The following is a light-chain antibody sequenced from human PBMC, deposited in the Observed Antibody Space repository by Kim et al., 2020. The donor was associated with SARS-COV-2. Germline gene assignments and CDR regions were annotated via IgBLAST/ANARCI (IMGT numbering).Light chain of an antibody. CDR1: SLRSYY. J-gene: IGLJ2*01. CDR2: GKN. Sequence: SSELTQDPAVSVALGQTVRITCQGDSLRSYYATWYQQKPGQAPIVVIYGKNNRPSGIPDRFSGSSSGDTPSLTITGTQAGDEADYYCNSRGSNDNVLFGGGTQLTVL. CDR3: NSRGSNDNVL. V-gene: IGLV3-19*01.